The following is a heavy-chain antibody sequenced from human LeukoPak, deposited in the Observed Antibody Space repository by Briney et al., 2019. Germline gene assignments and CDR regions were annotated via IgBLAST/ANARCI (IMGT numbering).Heavy chain of an antibody. CDR3: ARERYCSSTSCVDY. D-gene: IGHD2-2*01. CDR2: INPNSGGT. Sequence: ASVKVSCKASGYTFTGYYMHWVRQAPGQGREWMGWINPNSGGTNYAQKFQGRVTMTRDTSISTAYMELSRLRSDDTAVYYCARERYCSSTSCVDYWGQGTLVTVSS. V-gene: IGHV1-2*02. CDR1: GYTFTGYY. J-gene: IGHJ4*02.